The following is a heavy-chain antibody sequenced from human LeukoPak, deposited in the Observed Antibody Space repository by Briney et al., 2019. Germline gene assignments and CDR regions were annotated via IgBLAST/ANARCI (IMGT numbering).Heavy chain of an antibody. V-gene: IGHV1-69*05. CDR2: IIPIFGTA. Sequence: GASVKVSCKASGYTFTSYGISWVRQAPGQGLEWMGGIIPIFGTANYAQKFQGRVTITTDESTSTAYMELSSLRSEDTAVYYCARGIQLRVGARAHDAFDIWGQGTMVTVSS. CDR3: ARGIQLRVGARAHDAFDI. J-gene: IGHJ3*02. D-gene: IGHD1-26*01. CDR1: GYTFTSYG.